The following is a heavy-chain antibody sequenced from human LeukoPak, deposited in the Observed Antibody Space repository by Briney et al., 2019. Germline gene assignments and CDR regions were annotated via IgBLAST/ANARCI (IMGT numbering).Heavy chain of an antibody. D-gene: IGHD3-3*01. CDR1: GYTFTSYY. Sequence: GASVTVSFTASGYTFTSYYMHWVRQAPGQGLAWMGIINPSGGSTSYAQKFQGRVTMTRDTSTSTVYMELSSLRSEDTAVYYCAREARITIFGVGIDYWGQGTLVTVSS. CDR3: AREARITIFGVGIDY. V-gene: IGHV1-46*01. J-gene: IGHJ4*02. CDR2: INPSGGST.